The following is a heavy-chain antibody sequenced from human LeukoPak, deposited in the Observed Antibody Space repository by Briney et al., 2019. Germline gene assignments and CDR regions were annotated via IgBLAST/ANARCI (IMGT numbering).Heavy chain of an antibody. CDR3: ARPQDFGLTGMNAFDI. V-gene: IGHV5-51*01. J-gene: IGHJ3*02. CDR1: GYSFTNYW. CDR2: IYPGDSDT. Sequence: GESLKISCKGSGYSFTNYWIGWVRQMPGKGLEWMGLIYPGDSDTRYSPPFQGQVTISADRSISTAYLQWSSLKASDTAMYYCARPQDFGLTGMNAFDIWGQGTMVTVSS. D-gene: IGHD7-27*01.